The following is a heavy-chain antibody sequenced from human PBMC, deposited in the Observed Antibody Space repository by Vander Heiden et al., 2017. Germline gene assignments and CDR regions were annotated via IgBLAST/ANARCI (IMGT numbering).Heavy chain of an antibody. CDR3: AGKLPRGGLFDY. D-gene: IGHD1-26*01. V-gene: IGHV1-69*01. CDR1: GGTFSSYA. CDR2: IIPIFGTA. Sequence: QVQLVQSGAEVKKPGSSVKVSCKDSGGTFSSYAISWVRQAPGQGLEWMGGIIPIFGTANDAQKVQGRVTINADESTRTAYMEVSSLRSEETAVYYCAGKLPRGGLFDYWGQGTLVTVSS. J-gene: IGHJ4*02.